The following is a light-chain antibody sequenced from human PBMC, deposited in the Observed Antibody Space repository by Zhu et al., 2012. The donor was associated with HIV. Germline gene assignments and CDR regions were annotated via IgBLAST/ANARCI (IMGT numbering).Light chain of an antibody. V-gene: IGKV3-11*01. Sequence: EIVLTQSPATLSLSPGERATLSCRASESVSSSLNWYQQKLGQAPRLLIYDTSKRAAGIPARFSGSGSGTDFTLTISSLEPEDFALYYCQQRSSWPLTFGGGTKVEIK. CDR1: ESVSSS. CDR2: DTS. J-gene: IGKJ4*01. CDR3: QQRSSWPLT.